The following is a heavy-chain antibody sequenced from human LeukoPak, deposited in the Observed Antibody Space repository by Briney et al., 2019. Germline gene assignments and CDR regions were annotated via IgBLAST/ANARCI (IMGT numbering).Heavy chain of an antibody. V-gene: IGHV4-4*09. CDR3: TRGAGYRKFWGYFDS. Sequence: SETLSLTCTVSGGSISSCYWSWIRQRPVNGLEYIGNSHSSGTNYNPSLKSRITISVDQTTNQFSVKLTSVPAADTAVYYCTRGAGYRKFWGYFDSWGQGILVTVSS. CDR2: SHSSGT. CDR1: GGSISSCY. J-gene: IGHJ4*02. D-gene: IGHD3-9*01.